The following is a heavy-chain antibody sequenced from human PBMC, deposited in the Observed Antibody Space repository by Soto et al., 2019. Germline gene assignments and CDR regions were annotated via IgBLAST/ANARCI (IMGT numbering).Heavy chain of an antibody. CDR1: GGSINNYF. CDR3: ARADRFGVSISSLDL. Sequence: SETLSLTCTVSGGSINNYFCSWIRQSPGKGLEWMGYVYSTGSTHYNPSLKSRLTMSVDTSKSHFSLRLTSVTTADTATYYCARADRFGVSISSLDLWGQGILVTSPQ. V-gene: IGHV4-59*01. CDR2: VYSTGST. J-gene: IGHJ4*02. D-gene: IGHD2-8*01.